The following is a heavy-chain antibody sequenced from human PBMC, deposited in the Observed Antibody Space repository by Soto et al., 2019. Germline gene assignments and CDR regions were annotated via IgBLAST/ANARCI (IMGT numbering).Heavy chain of an antibody. D-gene: IGHD3-22*01. CDR1: GGSITRGGYS. CDR2: IYYSGTT. CDR3: AGGIYYDRAGYSFDS. V-gene: IGHV4-30-2*01. J-gene: IGHJ5*01. Sequence: QLQLQESGSGLLKPSQTLSLTCAVSGGSITRGGYSWSWIRQPPGKGLEWIGYIYYSGTTLYNPSLKSRVTMSLDRSKNQFSLRLNSVTAADTAVYYCAGGIYYDRAGYSFDSWGQGTLVAVSS.